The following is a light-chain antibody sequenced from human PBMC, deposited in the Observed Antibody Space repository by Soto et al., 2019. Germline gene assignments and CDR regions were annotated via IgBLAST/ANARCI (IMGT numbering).Light chain of an antibody. CDR2: QVS. Sequence: QSALTQPASVSGSPGQSITISCTGTSSDVGGYYYVSWYQHHPGKAPKLMIYQVSNRPSGVSNRFSGSKSGNTASLTISGLXAEDEADYYCSPYTSSNTFSVFGTGTKVTVL. CDR3: SPYTSSNTFSV. V-gene: IGLV2-14*01. J-gene: IGLJ1*01. CDR1: SSDVGGYYY.